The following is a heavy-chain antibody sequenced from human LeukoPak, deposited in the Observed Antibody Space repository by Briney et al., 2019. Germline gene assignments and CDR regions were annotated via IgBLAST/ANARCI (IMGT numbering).Heavy chain of an antibody. D-gene: IGHD2-8*01. CDR1: GFTFSSYG. V-gene: IGHV3-30*18. CDR2: ISYDGSNK. J-gene: IGHJ5*02. CDR3: AKDYCTNGVCYRNWFDP. Sequence: PGGSLRLSCAASGFTFSSYGMHWVRQAPGKGLEWVAVISYDGSNKYYADSVKGRFTISRDNSKNTLYLQMNSLRAEDTAVYYCAKDYCTNGVCYRNWFDPWGQGTLVTVSS.